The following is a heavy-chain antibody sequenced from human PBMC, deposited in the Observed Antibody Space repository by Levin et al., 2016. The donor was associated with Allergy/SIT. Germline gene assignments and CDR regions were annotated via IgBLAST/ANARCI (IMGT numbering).Heavy chain of an antibody. CDR3: ARQSPDFYYYYGMDV. J-gene: IGHJ6*02. CDR1: GGTFSSYT. D-gene: IGHD1-14*01. CDR2: IIPILGIA. V-gene: IGHV1-69*02. Sequence: SVKVSCKASGGTFSSYTISWVRQAPGQGLEWMGRIIPILGIANYSQKFQGRVTITRDTSASTAYMELSSLRSEDTAVYYCARQSPDFYYYYGMDVWGQGTTVTVSS.